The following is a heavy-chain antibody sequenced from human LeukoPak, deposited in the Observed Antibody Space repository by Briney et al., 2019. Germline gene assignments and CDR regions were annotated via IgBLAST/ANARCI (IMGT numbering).Heavy chain of an antibody. J-gene: IGHJ4*02. D-gene: IGHD6-13*01. CDR3: ARYFIWSSSWYDRSYFDY. CDR1: GFTFSSYS. V-gene: IGHV3-48*01. Sequence: PGGSLRLSCAASGFTFSSYSMNWVRQAPGKGLEWVSYISSSSSTIYYADSVKGRFTISRDSAKNSLYLQMNSLRAEDTAVYYCARYFIWSSSWYDRSYFDYWGQGTLVTVSS. CDR2: ISSSSSTI.